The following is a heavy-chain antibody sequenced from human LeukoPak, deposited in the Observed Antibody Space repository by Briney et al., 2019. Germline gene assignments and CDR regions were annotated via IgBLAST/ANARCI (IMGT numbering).Heavy chain of an antibody. CDR3: AKVTYYDSSGY. Sequence: GGSLRLSCAASGFTRSSYAMSWVRQAPGKGLEWVSAISGSGGSTYYADSVKGRFTISRDNSKNTLYLQMNSLRAEDTAVYYCAKVTYYDSSGYWGQGTLVTVSS. CDR1: GFTRSSYA. D-gene: IGHD3-22*01. J-gene: IGHJ4*02. V-gene: IGHV3-23*01. CDR2: ISGSGGST.